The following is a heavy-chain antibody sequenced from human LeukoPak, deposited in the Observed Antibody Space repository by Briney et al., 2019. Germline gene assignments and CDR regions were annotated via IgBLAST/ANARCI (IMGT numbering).Heavy chain of an antibody. V-gene: IGHV3-23*01. D-gene: IGHD4-17*01. CDR2: ISGSGGST. Sequence: PGGSLRLSCAASGFTFSSYAMSWVRQAPGKGLESVSAISGSGGSTYYADSVKGRFTISRDNSKNTLYLQMNSLRAEDTAVYYCAKDHTGDSEFDYWGQGTLVTVSS. CDR3: AKDHTGDSEFDY. J-gene: IGHJ4*02. CDR1: GFTFSSYA.